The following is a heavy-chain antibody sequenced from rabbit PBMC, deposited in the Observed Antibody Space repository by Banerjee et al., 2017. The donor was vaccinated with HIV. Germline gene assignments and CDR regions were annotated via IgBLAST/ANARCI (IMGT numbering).Heavy chain of an antibody. CDR1: GFTIGTNYY. D-gene: IGHD8-1*01. Sequence: QSLEESRGDLVKPGASLTLTCTASGFTIGTNYYMCWVRQAPGKGLEWVACIYAGSGSTWYASWVNGRFTISRSTSLNTVDLKMTSLTAADTATYFCARATGSSYYPYYFNLWGQGTLVTVS. CDR2: IYAGSGST. V-gene: IGHV1S43*01. CDR3: ARATGSSYYPYYFNL. J-gene: IGHJ4*01.